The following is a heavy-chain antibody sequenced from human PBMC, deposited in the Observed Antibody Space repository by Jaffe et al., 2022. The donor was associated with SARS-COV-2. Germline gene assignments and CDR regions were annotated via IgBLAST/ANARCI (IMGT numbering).Heavy chain of an antibody. CDR3: THSASTTIFGVVAPSYFDY. J-gene: IGHJ4*02. V-gene: IGHV2-5*02. Sequence: QITLKESGPTLMIPTQTLTLTCAFSGFSLSTSGVGVGWIRQPPGKALEWLALIYWGDDQRYSPSLKSRLTITKDTSKNQVVLTMTNMDPVDTATYYCTHSASTTIFGVVAPSYFDYWGQGTLVTVSS. CDR2: IYWGDDQ. CDR1: GFSLSTSGVG. D-gene: IGHD3-3*01.